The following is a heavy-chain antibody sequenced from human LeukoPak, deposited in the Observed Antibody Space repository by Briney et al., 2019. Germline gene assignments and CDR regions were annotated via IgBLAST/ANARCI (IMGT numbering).Heavy chain of an antibody. CDR2: FIPVFGTP. Sequence: SVKISCKISGGTFTTFAVIWVRQAPGQGLEWLGGFIPVFGTPTYAEKFRGRATISTDEASTTAYMDLHTLTSDDTAVYYCASRHTPLRHFDWDVDYWGQGTLVTVSS. CDR3: ASRHTPLRHFDWDVDY. D-gene: IGHD3-9*01. CDR1: GGTFTTFA. V-gene: IGHV1-69*05. J-gene: IGHJ4*02.